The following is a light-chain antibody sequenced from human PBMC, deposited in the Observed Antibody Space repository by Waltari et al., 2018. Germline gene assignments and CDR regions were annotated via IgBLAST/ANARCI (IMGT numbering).Light chain of an antibody. CDR2: GAF. J-gene: IGKJ3*01. Sequence: IVFTQSPCPLSLSPGERATLSCSTSPSVNSDDLAWYKQQAGQAPRLLIYGAFRSCTDIPDRFSGSGSGTDFTLTISRVEPEDFAVYYCYHYAGSPFTFGPGTIVDIK. V-gene: IGKV3-20*01. CDR3: YHYAGSPFT. CDR1: PSVNSDD.